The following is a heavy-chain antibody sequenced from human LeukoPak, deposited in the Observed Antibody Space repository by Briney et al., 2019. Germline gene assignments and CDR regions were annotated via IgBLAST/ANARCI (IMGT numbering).Heavy chain of an antibody. CDR2: IIPIFGTA. Sequence: SSVKVSCKASGGTFSSYAISWVRQAPGQGLEWMGGIIPIFGTANYAQKFQGRVTITADESTSTAYMVLSSLRSEDTAVYYCARFGELLSQFDYWGQGTLVTVSS. CDR1: GGTFSSYA. J-gene: IGHJ4*02. CDR3: ARFGELLSQFDY. V-gene: IGHV1-69*01. D-gene: IGHD3-10*01.